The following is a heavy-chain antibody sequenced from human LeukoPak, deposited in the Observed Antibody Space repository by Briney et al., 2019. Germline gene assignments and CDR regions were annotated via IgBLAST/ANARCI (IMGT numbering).Heavy chain of an antibody. J-gene: IGHJ4*02. D-gene: IGHD2-2*01. CDR1: GFTFSSYA. V-gene: IGHV3-30*04. CDR2: ISYDGSNK. CDR3: ARGGVPADDY. Sequence: PGESLRLSCAASGFTFSSYAMHWVRQAPGKGLEWVAVISYDGSNKYYADSVKGRFTISRDNSKNTLYLQMNSLRAEDTAVYYCARGGVPADDYWGQGTLVTVSS.